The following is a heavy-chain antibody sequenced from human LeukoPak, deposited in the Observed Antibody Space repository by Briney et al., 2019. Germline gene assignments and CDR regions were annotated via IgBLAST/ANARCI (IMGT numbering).Heavy chain of an antibody. D-gene: IGHD4-23*01. Sequence: PGGSLRLSCAASGFTFSSYEMNWVRQAPGKGLEWVSYISSSGSTIYYADSVKGRFTISRDNAKNSLYLQMNSLRAEDTAVYYCASDSPTTVVTYDYWGQGTLVTVSS. CDR2: ISSSGSTI. CDR1: GFTFSSYE. J-gene: IGHJ4*02. CDR3: ASDSPTTVVTYDY. V-gene: IGHV3-48*03.